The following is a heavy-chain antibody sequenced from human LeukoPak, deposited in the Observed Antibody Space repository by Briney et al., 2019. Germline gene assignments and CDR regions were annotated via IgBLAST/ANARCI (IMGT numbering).Heavy chain of an antibody. J-gene: IGHJ4*02. CDR2: INHSGST. CDR1: GGSFSGYY. CDR3: ARESGRGIVRRPGQQRRNYFDY. Sequence: PSETLSLTCAVYGGSFSGYYWSWIRQPPGKGLEWIGEINHSGSTNYNPSLKSRVTISVDTSKNQFSLKLSSVTAADTAVYYCARESGRGIVRRPGQQRRNYFDYWGQGTLVTVSS. V-gene: IGHV4-34*01. D-gene: IGHD1-26*01.